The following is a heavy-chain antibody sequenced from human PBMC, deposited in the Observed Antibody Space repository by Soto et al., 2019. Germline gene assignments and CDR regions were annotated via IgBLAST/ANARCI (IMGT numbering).Heavy chain of an antibody. J-gene: IGHJ5*02. Sequence: QVQLVQSGAEVKKPGSSVKVSCKASGGTFSSYTISWVRQAPGQGLEWMGRIIPILGIANYAQKFQGRVTITADKSTSTASMELSSLRPVITAVYFCVRAREVFDPWGQGTLVTVSS. CDR2: IIPILGIA. V-gene: IGHV1-69*02. D-gene: IGHD6-6*01. CDR3: VRAREVFDP. CDR1: GGTFSSYT.